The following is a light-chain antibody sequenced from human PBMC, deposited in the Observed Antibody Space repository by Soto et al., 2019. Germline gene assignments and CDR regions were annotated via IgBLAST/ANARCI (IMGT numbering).Light chain of an antibody. J-gene: IGKJ5*01. Sequence: EIVLTQSRGTLSLSRWERATLSCMASQFVGRSLAWYQQKPGQAPRLLIYDASDRATGIPGRFSGTGSGTDFTLTISGLEPEDFAVYYCQQRSDWPPITFGQGTRLEIK. CDR3: QQRSDWPPIT. CDR1: QFVGRS. V-gene: IGKV3-11*01. CDR2: DAS.